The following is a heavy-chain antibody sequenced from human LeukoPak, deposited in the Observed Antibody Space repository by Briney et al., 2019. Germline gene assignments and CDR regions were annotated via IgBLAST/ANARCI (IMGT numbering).Heavy chain of an antibody. D-gene: IGHD3-10*01. CDR2: IKQDGSEK. CDR3: ARASYSPNWFDP. J-gene: IGHJ5*02. Sequence: GGSLRLSCAASGFTFSSYWMTWVRQAPGKGLEWVANIKQDGSEKYYVDSVKSRFTISRDNAKNSLYLQMNSLRAEDTAVYYCARASYSPNWFDPWGQGTLVTVSS. CDR1: GFTFSSYW. V-gene: IGHV3-7*01.